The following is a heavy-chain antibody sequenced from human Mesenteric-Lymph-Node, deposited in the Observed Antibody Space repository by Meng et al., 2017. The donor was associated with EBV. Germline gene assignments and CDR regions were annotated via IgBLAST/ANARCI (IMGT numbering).Heavy chain of an antibody. V-gene: IGHV1-69*01. CDR3: ATYYYDSSAYFD. J-gene: IGHJ4*02. D-gene: IGHD3-22*01. CDR2: IITIFSTA. CDR1: GGTFSSYA. Sequence: QVQRVQSGAEVKKPGSSVKVSCKAAGGTFSSYAISWVRQAPGQGLEWMGGIITIFSTANYAQKLQGRVTITADESTSTAYMELNSLRSEDTAVYYCATYYYDSSAYFDWGQGTLVTVSS.